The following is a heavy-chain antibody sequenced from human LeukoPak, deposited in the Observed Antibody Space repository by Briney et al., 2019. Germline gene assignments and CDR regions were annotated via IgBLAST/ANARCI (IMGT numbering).Heavy chain of an antibody. CDR3: ARDQGYAFDI. J-gene: IGHJ3*02. Sequence: PGGSLRLSCAASGFTFSSYSMNWVRQTPGKGLEWISYIRDSTISYTDSVKGRFTISRDNAKNSLYLQMNSLRAEDTAVYFCARDQGYAFDIWGQGTVVTVSS. V-gene: IGHV3-48*01. CDR2: IRDSTI. D-gene: IGHD2-15*01. CDR1: GFTFSSYS.